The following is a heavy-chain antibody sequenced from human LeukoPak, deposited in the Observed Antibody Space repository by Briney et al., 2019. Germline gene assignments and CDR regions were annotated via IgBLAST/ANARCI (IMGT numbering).Heavy chain of an antibody. CDR1: GGSFSGYY. CDR3: ARGFRLDYYDSRGYYFDY. Sequence: SETLSLTCAVYGGSFSGYYWSWIRQPPGKGLEWIGGINHSGSTNHNPSLKSRLTISVDTSKNQFSLKLSSVTAADTAVYYCARGFRLDYYDSRGYYFDYWGQGTLVTVSS. D-gene: IGHD3-22*01. V-gene: IGHV4-34*01. CDR2: INHSGST. J-gene: IGHJ4*02.